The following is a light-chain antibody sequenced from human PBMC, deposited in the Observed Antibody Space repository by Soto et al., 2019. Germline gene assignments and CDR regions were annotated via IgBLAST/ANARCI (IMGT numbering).Light chain of an antibody. CDR1: QSVSSN. J-gene: IGKJ1*01. CDR3: QQYNNWPET. CDR2: DAS. Sequence: IVMTQSPAPPSGFPGGKATPSRRASQSVSSNLAWYQQKAGQAPRVLIYDASTRATGIPGRFSGSGSGTEFTLTISSLQSEDFAVYYCQQYNNWPETFGQGTKV. V-gene: IGKV3-15*01.